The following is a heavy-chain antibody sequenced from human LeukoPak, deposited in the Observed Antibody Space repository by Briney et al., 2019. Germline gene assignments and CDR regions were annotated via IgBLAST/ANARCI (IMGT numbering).Heavy chain of an antibody. CDR1: GYTFTSYG. CDR2: ISAYNGNT. Sequence: ASVKVSCKASGYTFTSYGISWVRQAPGQGLEWMGWISAYNGNTNYAQKLQGRVTMTTETSTSTAYMELRSLRSDDTAVYYCARVGATTVANYYYYMDVWGKGTTVTISS. D-gene: IGHD1-26*01. V-gene: IGHV1-18*01. CDR3: ARVGATTVANYYYYMDV. J-gene: IGHJ6*03.